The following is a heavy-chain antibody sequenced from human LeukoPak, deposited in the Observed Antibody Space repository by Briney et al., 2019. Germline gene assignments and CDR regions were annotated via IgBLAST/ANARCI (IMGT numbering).Heavy chain of an antibody. J-gene: IGHJ5*01. CDR1: GFSFSSYG. D-gene: IGHD2-2*02. V-gene: IGHV3-30*18. CDR2: IPYDSSNK. Sequence: GGSLRLSCAASGFSFSSYGMHWLRQAPGKGLEWLAVIPYDSSNKYYTDSVKGRFTISRDNSKNTLFLQMNSLRAEDTAVYYCAKNRVPTAITPDSWGQGTPVTVSS. CDR3: AKNRVPTAITPDS.